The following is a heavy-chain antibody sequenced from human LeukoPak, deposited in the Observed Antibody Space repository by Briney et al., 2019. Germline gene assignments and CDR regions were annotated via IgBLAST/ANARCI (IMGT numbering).Heavy chain of an antibody. CDR3: ARGGPYYYDSSGYYDY. CDR2: IYYSGST. CDR1: GGSISSSSYY. D-gene: IGHD3-22*01. J-gene: IGHJ4*02. V-gene: IGHV4-39*07. Sequence: SETLSLTCTVSGGSISSSSYYWGWIRQPPGKGLEWIGSIYYSGSTYYNPSLKSRVTISVDTSKNQFSLKLSSVTAADTAVYYCARGGPYYYDSSGYYDYWGQGTLVTVSS.